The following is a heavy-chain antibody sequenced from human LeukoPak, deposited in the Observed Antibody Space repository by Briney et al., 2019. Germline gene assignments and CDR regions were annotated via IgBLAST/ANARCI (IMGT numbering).Heavy chain of an antibody. CDR3: ARRTPNWNSYYFDH. CDR2: IHTSGST. V-gene: IGHV4-4*07. D-gene: IGHD1-7*01. Sequence: SETPSLTCTVSGGSISSYYWSWIRQPAGKGLEWIGRIHTSGSTNYNPSLKSRVTMSVDTSKNQFSLKLSSVTAADTAVYYCARRTPNWNSYYFDHWGQGILVTVSS. J-gene: IGHJ4*02. CDR1: GGSISSYY.